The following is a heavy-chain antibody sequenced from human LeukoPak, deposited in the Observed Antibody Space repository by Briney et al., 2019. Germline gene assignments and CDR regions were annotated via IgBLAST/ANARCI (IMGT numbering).Heavy chain of an antibody. CDR3: ARAIVVVPATLDP. J-gene: IGHJ5*02. Sequence: PSQTLSLTCTVSGGTISSGDYYWSWIRQPPGKGLEWIGYIYYSGSTYYNPSLKSRVTISVDTSKNQFSLKLSSVTAADTAVYYCARAIVVVPATLDPWGQGTLVTVSS. CDR2: IYYSGST. V-gene: IGHV4-30-4*08. D-gene: IGHD2-2*01. CDR1: GGTISSGDYY.